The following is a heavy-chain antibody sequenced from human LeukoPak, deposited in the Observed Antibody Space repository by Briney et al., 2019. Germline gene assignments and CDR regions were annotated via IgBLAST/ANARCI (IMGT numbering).Heavy chain of an antibody. Sequence: GGSLRLSCAASGFTFSSYAMSWVRQAPGKGLEWVSDISGSGGTTYYADSVEGRFTISRDNSKNTLYLQMNNLRAEDTAVYYCAKRVIITRLFDYWGQGTLVAASS. CDR2: ISGSGGTT. CDR3: AKRVIITRLFDY. D-gene: IGHD3-22*01. CDR1: GFTFSSYA. J-gene: IGHJ4*02. V-gene: IGHV3-23*01.